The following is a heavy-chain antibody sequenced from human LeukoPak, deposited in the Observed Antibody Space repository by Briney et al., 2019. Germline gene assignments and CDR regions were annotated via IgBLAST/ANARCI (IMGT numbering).Heavy chain of an antibody. CDR2: INPNSGGT. Sequence: ASVKVSCKASGYTFTGYYVHWVRQAPGQGLEWMGWINPNSGGTNYAQKFQGRVTMTRDTSISTAYMELSRLRSDDTAVYYCARQPKSGSYFDYWGQGTLVTVSS. V-gene: IGHV1-2*02. J-gene: IGHJ4*02. D-gene: IGHD1-26*01. CDR1: GYTFTGYY. CDR3: ARQPKSGSYFDY.